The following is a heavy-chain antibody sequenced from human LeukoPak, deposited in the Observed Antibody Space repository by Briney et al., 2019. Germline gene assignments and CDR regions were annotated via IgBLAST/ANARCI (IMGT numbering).Heavy chain of an antibody. V-gene: IGHV4-38-2*01. CDR2: IYHSGST. J-gene: IGHJ4*02. CDR3: ARAHDSSGPDYFDY. D-gene: IGHD3-22*01. Sequence: SETLSLTCAVSGYSISSDNYWVWIRQPPGQGLEWTGGIYHSGSTYYNPSLKSRVTMSVDTSKNQFSLKLSSVTAADTAVYYCARAHDSSGPDYFDYWGQGTLVTVSS. CDR1: GYSISSDNY.